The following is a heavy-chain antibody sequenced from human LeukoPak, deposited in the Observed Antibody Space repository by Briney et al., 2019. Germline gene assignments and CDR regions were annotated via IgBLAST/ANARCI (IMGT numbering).Heavy chain of an antibody. Sequence: GGSLRPSCAASGFTFSSYWMTWVRQAPGKGLEWVANIKEDGSEKNYVDSVKGRFTISRDNAKNSLYLQMNSLRAEDTAFYYCARVRYSDYWGQGTLVTVSS. J-gene: IGHJ4*02. D-gene: IGHD3-9*01. V-gene: IGHV3-7*01. CDR3: ARVRYSDY. CDR1: GFTFSSYW. CDR2: IKEDGSEK.